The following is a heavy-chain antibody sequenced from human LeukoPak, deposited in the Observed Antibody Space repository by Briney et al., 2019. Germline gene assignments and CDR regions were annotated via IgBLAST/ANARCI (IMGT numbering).Heavy chain of an antibody. CDR1: GFTFSRNG. CDR2: IKRDESEK. D-gene: IGHD3-10*02. V-gene: IGHV3-30*02. J-gene: IGHJ3*02. Sequence: GGSLRLSCTASGFTFSRNGMHWVRQAPGKGLEWVAFIKRDESEKWYLNSVRGQFTISRDNSKNTLYLHMNSLSAEDTAVYYCVKDVLFAVGDAFDIWGQGTMVTVSS. CDR3: VKDVLFAVGDAFDI.